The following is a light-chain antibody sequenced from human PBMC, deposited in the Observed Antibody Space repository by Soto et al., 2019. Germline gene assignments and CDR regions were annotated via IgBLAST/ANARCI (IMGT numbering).Light chain of an antibody. CDR2: WAS. CDR1: QSVLYSSNNKTY. V-gene: IGKV4-1*01. J-gene: IGKJ2*01. Sequence: DIVMTQSPDSLAVSLGERATINCKSSQSVLYSSNNKTYLTWYQQKPGQPPKLLIYWASTRESGVPDRFSGSGSGTEFTLTISSLQAEDVAVYYCQQYYSTPYTFVQGTKLEIK. CDR3: QQYYSTPYT.